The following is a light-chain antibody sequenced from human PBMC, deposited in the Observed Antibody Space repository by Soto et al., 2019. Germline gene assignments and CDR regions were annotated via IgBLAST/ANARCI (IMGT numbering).Light chain of an antibody. J-gene: IGKJ1*01. CDR2: AAS. CDR3: QQSYSTPRP. V-gene: IGKV1-39*01. CDR1: QSISSY. Sequence: DIQMTQSPSSLSASVGDRVTITCRASQSISSYLNWYQQKPGKAPKLLIYAASSLQSGVQSRFSGSGSGTDFTLTISRLQPEDFATYYCQQSYSTPRPFGQGTKVDIK.